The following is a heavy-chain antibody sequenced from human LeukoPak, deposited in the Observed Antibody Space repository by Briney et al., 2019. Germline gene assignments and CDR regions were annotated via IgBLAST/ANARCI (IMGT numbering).Heavy chain of an antibody. CDR2: IIPIFGTA. CDR3: ARSGLGSGTWFDP. D-gene: IGHD3-10*02. Sequence: SVKVSCKASGGTFSSYAISWVRQAPGQGLEWMGGIIPIFGTANYAQKFQGRVTITADESTSTAYMELSSLRSEDTAVYYCARSGLGSGTWFDPWGQGTLVTVSS. CDR1: GGTFSSYA. J-gene: IGHJ5*02. V-gene: IGHV1-69*13.